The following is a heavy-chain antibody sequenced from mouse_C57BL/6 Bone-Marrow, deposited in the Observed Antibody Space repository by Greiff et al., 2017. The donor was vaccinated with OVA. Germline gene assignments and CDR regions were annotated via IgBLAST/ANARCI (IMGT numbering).Heavy chain of an antibody. CDR3: ARFYYYGRRAMDY. D-gene: IGHD1-1*01. CDR1: GYTFTSYG. J-gene: IGHJ4*01. V-gene: IGHV1-81*01. CDR2: IYPRSGNT. Sequence: QVQLQQSGAELARPGASVKLSCKASGYTFTSYGISWVKQRTGQGLEWIGEIYPRSGNTYYNEKFKGTATLTADKSSSTAYMELRSLTSEDSAVYFCARFYYYGRRAMDYWGQGTSVTVSS.